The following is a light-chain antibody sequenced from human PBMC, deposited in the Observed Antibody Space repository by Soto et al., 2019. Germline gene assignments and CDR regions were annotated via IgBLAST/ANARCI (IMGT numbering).Light chain of an antibody. CDR2: EVT. V-gene: IGLV2-14*03. Sequence: QSALTQPASVSGSPGQSITISCTGTSSDVGGYNYVCWYQQHPGKAPKLIIYEVTNRPSGVSNHFSASKSGNTASLSVSGLQAEDEADYYCSSYTSSGTVVFGGGTKLTVL. J-gene: IGLJ2*01. CDR1: SSDVGGYNY. CDR3: SSYTSSGTVV.